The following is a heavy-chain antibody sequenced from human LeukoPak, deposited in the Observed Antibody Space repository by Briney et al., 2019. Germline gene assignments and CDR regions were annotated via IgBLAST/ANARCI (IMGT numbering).Heavy chain of an antibody. CDR3: AGQAEYRRPYDY. CDR1: GASISSPSYF. V-gene: IGHV4-39*07. Sequence: SETLSLTCTVSGASISSPSYFWGWVRQPPGKGLEWIGSMFYSGTPYYNPSLESRLTISDDTSNNQFSLRLSSVTAADTAVYYCAGQAEYRRPYDYWGQGILVIVSS. D-gene: IGHD2-2*02. CDR2: MFYSGTP. J-gene: IGHJ4*02.